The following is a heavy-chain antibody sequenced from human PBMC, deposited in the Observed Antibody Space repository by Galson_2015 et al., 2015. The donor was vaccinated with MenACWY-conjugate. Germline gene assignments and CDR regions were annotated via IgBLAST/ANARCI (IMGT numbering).Heavy chain of an antibody. J-gene: IGHJ4*02. D-gene: IGHD2-15*01. V-gene: IGHV3-23*01. Sequence: SLRLSCAASGFTVSNYGMAWVRQAPGKGLDWVSAISGGGTTYYAASVKGCFTISRDNSKNTLYLQMNSLRVEDTAVYYCAREGREGFCSVGTCYFYDFWGQGTLVTVSS. CDR1: GFTVSNYG. CDR3: AREGREGFCSVGTCYFYDF. CDR2: ISGGGTT.